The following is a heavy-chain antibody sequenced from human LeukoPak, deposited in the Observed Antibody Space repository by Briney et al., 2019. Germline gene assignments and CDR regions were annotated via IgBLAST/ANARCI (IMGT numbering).Heavy chain of an antibody. Sequence: SETLSLTCVVYGGSFSGYYWSWIRQPPGKGLEWIGEINYTGSTSYNPSLKSRVTISVDTSQNQFFLLLTSVTAADTAVYYCARVAGYLPTRWFDPWGQGTHVTVSS. J-gene: IGHJ5*02. D-gene: IGHD6-25*01. V-gene: IGHV4-34*01. CDR3: ARVAGYLPTRWFDP. CDR1: GGSFSGYY. CDR2: INYTGST.